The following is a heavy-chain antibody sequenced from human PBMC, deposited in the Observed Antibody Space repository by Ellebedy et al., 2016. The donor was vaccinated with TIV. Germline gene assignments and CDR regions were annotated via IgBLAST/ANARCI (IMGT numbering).Heavy chain of an antibody. Sequence: GESLKISCAASGFTFSSYAMSWVRQAPGKGLEWVSVISGSGGGSTYYADSVKGRFSISRDNAKNTLYLQMNSLRAEDTAVYYCAREGGVGFWNWFDPWGQGTLVTVSS. CDR2: ISGSGGGST. CDR3: AREGGVGFWNWFDP. CDR1: GFTFSSYA. V-gene: IGHV3-23*01. J-gene: IGHJ5*02.